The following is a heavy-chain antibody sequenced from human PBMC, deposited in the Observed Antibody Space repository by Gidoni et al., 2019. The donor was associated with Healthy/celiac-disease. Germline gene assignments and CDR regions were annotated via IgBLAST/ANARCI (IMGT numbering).Heavy chain of an antibody. J-gene: IGHJ4*02. CDR2: IGTAGDT. Sequence: AASGFTFSSYDMHWVRQATGKRLEWVSAIGTAGDTYYPGSVKGRFTSSRENAKNSLYLQMNSLRAGDTAVYYCARGTPDTAFDYWGQGTLVTVSS. CDR1: GFTFSSYD. D-gene: IGHD5-18*01. CDR3: ARGTPDTAFDY. V-gene: IGHV3-13*01.